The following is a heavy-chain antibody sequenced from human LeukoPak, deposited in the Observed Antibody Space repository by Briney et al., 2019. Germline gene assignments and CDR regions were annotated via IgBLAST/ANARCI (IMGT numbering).Heavy chain of an antibody. V-gene: IGHV4-59*01. CDR2: IYYSGST. CDR1: GGSISSYY. J-gene: IGHJ4*02. Sequence: PSETLFLTCTVSGGSISSYYWSWIRQPPGKGLEWIGYIYYSGSTNYNPSLKSRVTISVDTFKNQFSLKLSSVTAADTAVYYCARGHKGTAAIDYWGQGTLVTVSS. D-gene: IGHD6-13*01. CDR3: ARGHKGTAAIDY.